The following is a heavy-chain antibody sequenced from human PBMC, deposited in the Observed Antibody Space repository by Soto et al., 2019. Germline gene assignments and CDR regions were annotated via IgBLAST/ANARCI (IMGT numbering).Heavy chain of an antibody. Sequence: GGSLRLSCAASGFTFSSYAMHWVRQAPGKGLEWVAVISYDGSNKYYADSVKGRFTISRDNSKNTLYLQMNSLRAEDTAVYYCARDQYETGLFDYWGQGTLVTVSS. J-gene: IGHJ4*02. V-gene: IGHV3-30-3*01. CDR1: GFTFSSYA. CDR2: ISYDGSNK. D-gene: IGHD7-27*01. CDR3: ARDQYETGLFDY.